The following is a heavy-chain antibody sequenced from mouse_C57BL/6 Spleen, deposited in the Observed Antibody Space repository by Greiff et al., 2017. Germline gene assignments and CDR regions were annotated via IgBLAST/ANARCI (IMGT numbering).Heavy chain of an antibody. CDR1: GYSITSGYY. V-gene: IGHV3-6*01. CDR3: ARGDYYGSGRNFDY. D-gene: IGHD1-1*01. Sequence: EVQLVESGPGLVKPSQSLSLTCSVTGYSITSGYYWNWIRQFPGNKLEWMGYISYDGSNNYNPSLKNRISITRDTSKNQFFLKLNSVTTEDTATYYCARGDYYGSGRNFDYWGQGTTLTVSS. CDR2: ISYDGSN. J-gene: IGHJ2*01.